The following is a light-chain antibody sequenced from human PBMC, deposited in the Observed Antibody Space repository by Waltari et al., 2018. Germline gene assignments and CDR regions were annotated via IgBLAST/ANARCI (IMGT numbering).Light chain of an antibody. CDR1: QSVST. CDR3: HQRSNWPLT. V-gene: IGKV3-11*01. J-gene: IGKJ4*01. CDR2: DAS. Sequence: EIVLTQAPATLSVSPGESATLPCTASQSVSTLVWYQQRPGQPPRLVMYDASNRATGIPARFSGSGSGTDFSLTISSLEPEDFAVYYCHQRSNWPLTFGGGTRVEI.